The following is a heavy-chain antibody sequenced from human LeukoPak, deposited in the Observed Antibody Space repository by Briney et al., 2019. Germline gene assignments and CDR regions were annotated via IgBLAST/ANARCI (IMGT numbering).Heavy chain of an antibody. J-gene: IGHJ4*02. D-gene: IGHD6-6*01. V-gene: IGHV3-7*01. Sequence: GGSLRLSCAASAFTFSTYGMTWVRQAPGKGLEWVANIKPDGSEEYYVDSVKGRFTISRDNAKNSLYLQLNSLRAEDTAVYYCASQPSVADLDYWGQGTLVTVSS. CDR1: AFTFSTYG. CDR3: ASQPSVADLDY. CDR2: IKPDGSEE.